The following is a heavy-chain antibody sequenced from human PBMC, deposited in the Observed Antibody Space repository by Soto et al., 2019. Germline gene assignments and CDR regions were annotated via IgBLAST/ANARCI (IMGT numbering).Heavy chain of an antibody. V-gene: IGHV4-34*01. CDR2: INHIGST. CDR3: ARQAGTPTDY. J-gene: IGHJ4*02. CDR1: GGSFSGYY. D-gene: IGHD1-7*01. Sequence: PSESLSLTCAVYGGSFSGYYWSWFRQPPGKGLEWIGDINHIGSTNYNPSLKSRVTISVDTAKKEFSLRLSSVTAADTAVYYCARQAGTPTDYWGQGTLVTV.